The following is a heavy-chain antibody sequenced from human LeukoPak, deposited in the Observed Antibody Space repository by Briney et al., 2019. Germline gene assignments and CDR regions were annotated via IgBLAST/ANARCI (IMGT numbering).Heavy chain of an antibody. D-gene: IGHD2-2*01. CDR1: GFTFSSYA. Sequence: GGSLRLSCAASGFTFSSYAMHWVRQAPGKGLEWVAVISYDGSNKYYADSVKGRFTISRDNSKNTLYLQMNSLRAEDTAVYYCARDGMLDLGYCSSTSCYADYWGRGTLVTVSS. CDR3: ARDGMLDLGYCSSTSCYADY. V-gene: IGHV3-30-3*01. CDR2: ISYDGSNK. J-gene: IGHJ4*02.